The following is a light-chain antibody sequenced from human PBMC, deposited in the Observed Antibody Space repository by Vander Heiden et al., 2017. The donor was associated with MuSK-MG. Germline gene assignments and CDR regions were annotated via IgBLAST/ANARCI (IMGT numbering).Light chain of an antibody. CDR2: TAT. Sequence: DFQMTQPPSSLSASVGDRVTITCRASQSISSYLNWYQQKPGKAPKVLNYTATSLRSGVPSRISGSGSGTDFTLTISSLQPEDFATYYCQRNCNTRAFGQGTRLEIK. J-gene: IGKJ5*01. CDR1: QSISSY. V-gene: IGKV1-39*01. CDR3: QRNCNTRA.